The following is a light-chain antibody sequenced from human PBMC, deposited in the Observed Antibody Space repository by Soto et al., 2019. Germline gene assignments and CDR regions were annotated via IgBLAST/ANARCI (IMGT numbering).Light chain of an antibody. CDR3: QQADSFPLT. V-gene: IGKV1-12*01. CDR1: QDINRW. J-gene: IGKJ4*01. Sequence: DIEMTQSPSSVSAFVGDRVTITCRASQDINRWLAWYQQRPGKAPKLLIYAASTLQGGVPPRFSGSGSGTDFTLTISSLKPEDFATYYCQQADSFPLTLGGGTKVEIK. CDR2: AAS.